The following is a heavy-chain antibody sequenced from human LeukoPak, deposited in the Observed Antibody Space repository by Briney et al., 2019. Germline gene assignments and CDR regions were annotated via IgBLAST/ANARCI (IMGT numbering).Heavy chain of an antibody. J-gene: IGHJ3*02. D-gene: IGHD2-15*01. CDR3: ARELGCSGGSCYSDGAFDI. CDR2: IYYSGST. V-gene: IGHV4-59*01. CDR1: GGAISSYY. Sequence: ETLSLTCTVAGGAISSYYWSWIRQPPGKGLEWIGYIYYSGSTNYNPSLKSRVTISVDTSKNQFSLKLSSVTAADTAVYYCARELGCSGGSCYSDGAFDIWGQGTMVTVSS.